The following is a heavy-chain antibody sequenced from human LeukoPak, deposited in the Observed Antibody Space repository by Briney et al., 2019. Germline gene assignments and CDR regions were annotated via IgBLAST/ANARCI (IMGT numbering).Heavy chain of an antibody. CDR2: MNPNSGNT. CDR1: GYTFTSYD. J-gene: IGHJ2*01. V-gene: IGHV1-8*01. D-gene: IGHD6-19*01. CDR3: ARGRGQWLARGTNWYFDL. Sequence: ASVKVFCKASGYTFTSYDINGVRQATGQGLEWMRWMNPNSGNTGDAQKFQGRVTMTRDTSLSTAYMELSSLRSEDTAVYYCARGRGQWLARGTNWYFDLWGRGTLVTVSS.